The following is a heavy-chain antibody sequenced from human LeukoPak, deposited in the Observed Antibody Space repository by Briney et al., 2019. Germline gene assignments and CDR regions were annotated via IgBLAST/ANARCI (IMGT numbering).Heavy chain of an antibody. CDR2: IDHSGST. J-gene: IGHJ4*02. V-gene: IGHV4-4*02. Sequence: SGTLSLTCAVSGGSISSNWWSWVRQPPGKGLEWIGEIDHSGSTNYNPSLKSRVTISVDKSESQFSLKLSSVTAADTAVYYCARLYYYDSSGYSIPHFDYWGQGTLVTVSS. D-gene: IGHD3-22*01. CDR1: GGSISSNW. CDR3: ARLYYYDSSGYSIPHFDY.